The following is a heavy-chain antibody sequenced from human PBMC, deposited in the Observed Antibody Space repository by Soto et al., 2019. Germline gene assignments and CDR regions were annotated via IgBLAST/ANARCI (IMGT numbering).Heavy chain of an antibody. D-gene: IGHD3-3*01. CDR1: GGSISSYY. V-gene: IGHV4-59*01. CDR2: IYYSGST. J-gene: IGHJ5*02. CDR3: ARVNYDFWSGYLKADNWFDP. Sequence: SETLSLTCTVSGGSISSYYWSWIRQPPGKGLEWIGYIYYSGSTNYNPSLKSRVTISVDTSKNQFSLKLSSVTAADTAVYYCARVNYDFWSGYLKADNWFDPWGQGTLVTVSS.